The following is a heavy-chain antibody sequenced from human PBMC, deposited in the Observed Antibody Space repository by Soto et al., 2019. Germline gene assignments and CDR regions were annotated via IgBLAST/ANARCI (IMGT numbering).Heavy chain of an antibody. CDR3: AGVYSVVRGPEMEYDFDY. CDR2: IIPIFGTA. J-gene: IGHJ4*02. V-gene: IGHV1-69*01. D-gene: IGHD2-15*01. CDR1: GGTFSSYA. Sequence: QVQLVQSGAEVKKPGSSVKVSCKASGGTFSSYAISWVRQAPGQGLVWMGGIIPIFGTANYAQKFAGRVTITADESTGTAYMELSSLRSEDTAVYYCAGVYSVVRGPEMEYDFDYWGQGTLVTVSS.